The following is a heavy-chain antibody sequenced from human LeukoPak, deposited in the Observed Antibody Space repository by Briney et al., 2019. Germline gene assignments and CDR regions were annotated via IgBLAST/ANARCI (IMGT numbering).Heavy chain of an antibody. Sequence: AGGSLRLSCAASGFTFSSYGMSWVRQAPGKGLEWVSAISGSGGSTYYADSVKGRFTISRDNSKNTLYLQMNSLRAEDTAVYYCAKAVDLATISVDIWGQGTMVTVSS. CDR1: GFTFSSYG. V-gene: IGHV3-23*01. CDR3: AKAVDLATISVDI. J-gene: IGHJ3*02. D-gene: IGHD5-24*01. CDR2: ISGSGGST.